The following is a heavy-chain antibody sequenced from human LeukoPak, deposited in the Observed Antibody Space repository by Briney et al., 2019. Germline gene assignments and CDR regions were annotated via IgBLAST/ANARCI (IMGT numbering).Heavy chain of an antibody. V-gene: IGHV4-31*03. J-gene: IGHJ4*02. CDR2: IYYSGST. CDR3: ASNGISSSSDY. CDR1: GGSISSGGYY. D-gene: IGHD6-13*01. Sequence: TLSLTCTVSGGSISSGGYYWSWVRQHPGKGLEWIGYIYYSGSTYYNPSLKSRVTISVDTSKNQFSLKLSSVTAADTAVYYCASNGISSSSDYWGQGTLVTVSS.